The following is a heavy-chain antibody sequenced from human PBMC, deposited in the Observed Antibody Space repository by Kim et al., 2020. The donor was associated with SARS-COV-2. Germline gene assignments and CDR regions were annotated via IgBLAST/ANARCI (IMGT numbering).Heavy chain of an antibody. V-gene: IGHV3-48*03. CDR1: GFTFSSYE. CDR3: ARLNYYDSSGYWDDAFDI. J-gene: IGHJ3*02. CDR2: ISSSGSTI. Sequence: GGSLRLSCAASGFTFSSYEMNWVRQAPGKGLEWVSYISSSGSTIYYADSVKGRFTISRDNAKNSLYLQMNSLRAEDTAVYYCARLNYYDSSGYWDDAFDIWGQGTMVTVSS. D-gene: IGHD3-22*01.